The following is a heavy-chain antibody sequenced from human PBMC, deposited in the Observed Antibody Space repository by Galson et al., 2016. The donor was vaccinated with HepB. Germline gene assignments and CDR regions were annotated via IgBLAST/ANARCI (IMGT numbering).Heavy chain of an antibody. CDR2: IFGGGST. V-gene: IGHV3-53*01. CDR1: GFTLNTNN. CDR3: TRDLHGDGPNPAVHRGDY. Sequence: SLRLSCAVSGFTLNTNNMTWVRQAPGKGLEWISVIFGGGSTYYADSVAGRLIISKDDSQNIVYLQMKSLTADDTAVYYCTRDLHGDGPNPAVHRGDYWGQGTLVTVSS. D-gene: IGHD4-17*01. J-gene: IGHJ4*02.